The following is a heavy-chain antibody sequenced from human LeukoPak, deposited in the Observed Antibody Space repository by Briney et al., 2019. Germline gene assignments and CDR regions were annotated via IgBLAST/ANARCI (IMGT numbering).Heavy chain of an antibody. D-gene: IGHD3-22*01. J-gene: IGHJ6*02. V-gene: IGHV3-21*01. CDR2: ISSSSSYI. Sequence: GGSLRLSCVASGFMLSSYGLNWVRQAPGKGLEWVSSISSSSSYIYYSDSVKGRFTISRDNAKNSLCLQMNSLRAEDTAVYYCARGYYYDSSGFPHFYGMDVWGQGTTVTVSS. CDR3: ARGYYYDSSGFPHFYGMDV. CDR1: GFMLSSYG.